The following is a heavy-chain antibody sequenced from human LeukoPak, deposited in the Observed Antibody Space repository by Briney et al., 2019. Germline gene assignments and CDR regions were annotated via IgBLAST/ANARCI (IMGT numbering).Heavy chain of an antibody. CDR1: GFTFSSYG. CDR3: AKDSSAYDGSYFDY. CDR2: IWYDGSNK. D-gene: IGHD5-12*01. J-gene: IGHJ4*02. V-gene: IGHV3-33*06. Sequence: GSSLRLSCAASGFTFSSYGMHWVRQAPGKGLERVAVIWYDGSNKHYADSAKGRFPIYRDNSKSTVHLQMNSLRAEDTAIYYCAKDSSAYDGSYFDYWGQGTLVTVSS.